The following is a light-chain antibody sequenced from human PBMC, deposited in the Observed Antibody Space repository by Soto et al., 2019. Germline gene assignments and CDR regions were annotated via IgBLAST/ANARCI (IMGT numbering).Light chain of an antibody. Sequence: ALTQPRSVSGSPGQSVTIPCTGTSSDVGGYNYVSWYQQHPGKAPKLMIYDVSKRPSGVPDRFSGSKSGNTASLTISGLQAEDEADYYCCSYAGSYTYVFGTGTKVTVL. V-gene: IGLV2-11*01. J-gene: IGLJ1*01. CDR1: SSDVGGYNY. CDR2: DVS. CDR3: CSYAGSYTYV.